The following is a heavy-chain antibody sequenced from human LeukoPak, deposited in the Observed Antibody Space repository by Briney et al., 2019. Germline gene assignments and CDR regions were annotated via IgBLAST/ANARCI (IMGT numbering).Heavy chain of an antibody. Sequence: PGGSLRLSCAASGLTVSSNCMSWVRQAPGKGLEWVSAISGSGGSTYYADPVKGRFTISRDNSKNTLYLQMNSLRAEDTAVYYCAKDRSGSYRFNWFDPWGQGTLVTVSS. V-gene: IGHV3-23*01. CDR1: GLTVSSNC. CDR3: AKDRSGSYRFNWFDP. D-gene: IGHD1-26*01. J-gene: IGHJ5*02. CDR2: ISGSGGST.